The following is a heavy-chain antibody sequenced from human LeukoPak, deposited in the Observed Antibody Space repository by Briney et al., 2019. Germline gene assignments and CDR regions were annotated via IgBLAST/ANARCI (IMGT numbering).Heavy chain of an antibody. CDR3: ARAEWAMRAQVGMDV. V-gene: IGHV3-21*01. Sequence: GGSLRLSCAAAGFTYSSDSMNLVREGAGNGQRRSPGISGSDGYMFYADSMKGRFTISRDNANNSLYLQMNSLRAEDTAVYYCARAEWAMRAQVGMDVWGQGTTVTVSS. D-gene: IGHD2-2*01. CDR1: GFTYSSDS. CDR2: ISGSDGYM. J-gene: IGHJ6*02.